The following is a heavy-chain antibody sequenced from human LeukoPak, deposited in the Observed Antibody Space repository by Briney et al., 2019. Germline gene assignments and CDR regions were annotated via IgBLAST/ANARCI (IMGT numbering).Heavy chain of an antibody. V-gene: IGHV3-21*01. CDR3: ARSSLHAYGEYYYDSSGYYTPFDY. CDR2: ISSSSSYI. Sequence: GGSLRLSCAASGFTFSSYSMNWVRQAPGKGLEWVSSISSSSSYIYYADSVKGRFTISRDNAKNSLYLQMNSLRAEDTAVYYCARSSLHAYGEYYYDSSGYYTPFDYWGQGTLVTVSS. D-gene: IGHD3-22*01. J-gene: IGHJ4*02. CDR1: GFTFSSYS.